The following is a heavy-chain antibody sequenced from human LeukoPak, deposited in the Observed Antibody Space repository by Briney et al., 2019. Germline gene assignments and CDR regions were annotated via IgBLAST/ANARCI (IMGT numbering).Heavy chain of an antibody. V-gene: IGHV1-58*02. D-gene: IGHD5-12*01. CDR1: GFTFTSSA. CDR2: IVVGSGNT. Sequence: GTSVKVSCKASGFTFTSSAMQWVRQARGQRLEWIGWIVVGSGNTNYAQKFQERITITRDMSTSTAYMELSSLRSEDTAVYYCAFMDPSGNGGYWGQGTLVTVSS. J-gene: IGHJ4*02. CDR3: AFMDPSGNGGY.